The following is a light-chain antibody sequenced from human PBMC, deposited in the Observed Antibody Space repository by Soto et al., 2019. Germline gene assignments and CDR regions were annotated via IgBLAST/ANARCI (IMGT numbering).Light chain of an antibody. CDR3: QQYNNWPTKT. Sequence: EIVLTQSPGTLSLSPGERATLSCRASQSVSNNYLAWYQQKPGQAHRLLIYGASNRATGIPDRFSGSGSGTDFTLTISRLEPEDFAVYYGQQYNNWPTKTFGQGTKLDIK. CDR2: GAS. J-gene: IGKJ1*01. V-gene: IGKV3-20*01. CDR1: QSVSNNY.